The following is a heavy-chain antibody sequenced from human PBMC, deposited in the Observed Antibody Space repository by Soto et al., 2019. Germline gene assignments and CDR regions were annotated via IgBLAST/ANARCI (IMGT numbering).Heavy chain of an antibody. Sequence: SETLSLTCGVSSGSISNSNWWSWVRQPPGKGLVFIGEIYHNGDTYYNPSLKSRVTISVDKSNNQFSLKLTSVTAADTAVYYCATSSRDDFDYWGQGTLVTVSS. CDR1: SGSISNSNW. CDR2: IYHNGDT. D-gene: IGHD3-16*02. CDR3: ATSSRDDFDY. V-gene: IGHV4-4*02. J-gene: IGHJ4*02.